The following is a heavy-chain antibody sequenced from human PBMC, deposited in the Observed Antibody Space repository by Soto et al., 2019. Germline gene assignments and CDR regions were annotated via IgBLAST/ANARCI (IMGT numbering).Heavy chain of an antibody. Sequence: QLQLLESGSGLVKPSQTLSLTSAVSGGSISRGGYSWGWIRQPPGKGLEWIGYIYHSVSTYYNPSLKSRVTISVDRSKNQFSLRLSSVTAADTAVYYCARVPDYWGQGTLVTVSS. CDR2: IYHSVST. CDR3: ARVPDY. CDR1: GGSISRGGYS. V-gene: IGHV4-30-2*01. J-gene: IGHJ4*02.